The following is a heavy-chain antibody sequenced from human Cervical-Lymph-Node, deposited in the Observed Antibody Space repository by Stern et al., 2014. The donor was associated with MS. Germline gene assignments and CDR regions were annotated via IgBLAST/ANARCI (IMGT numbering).Heavy chain of an antibody. CDR2: IIPMFGTA. CDR3: ARATVVVVAAGHYYGMDV. J-gene: IGHJ6*02. D-gene: IGHD2-15*01. V-gene: IGHV1-69*01. CDR1: GGTFSRHA. Sequence: QVQLGQSGAEVKKPGSSVKVSCKASGGTFSRHAISWVRQAPGQGLEWMGGIIPMFGTANYAQKFQGRVTITADDSTSTAYMDLSSLRSEDTAVYYCARATVVVVAAGHYYGMDVWGQGTTVTVSS.